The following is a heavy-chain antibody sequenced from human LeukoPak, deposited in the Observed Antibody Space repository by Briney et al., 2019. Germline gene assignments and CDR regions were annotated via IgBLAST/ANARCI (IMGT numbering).Heavy chain of an antibody. CDR1: GYSFTTYW. CDR2: IYPGDSDT. CDR3: ARWRSTVTTGRFFDY. V-gene: IGHV5-51*01. J-gene: IGHJ4*02. D-gene: IGHD4-17*01. Sequence: GESLKISCKGSGYSFTTYWIGWVRQMPGKGLEGMGIIYPGDSDTRYSPSFQGQVTISADKSISTAYLQWRSLKASDTAIYYCARWRSTVTTGRFFDYWGQGTLVTVSS.